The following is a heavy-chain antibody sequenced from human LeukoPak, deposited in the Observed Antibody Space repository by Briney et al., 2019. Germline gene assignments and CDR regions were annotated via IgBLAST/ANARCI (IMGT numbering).Heavy chain of an antibody. CDR3: ARKYGSNAGYFDY. V-gene: IGHV4-38-2*01. Sequence: SETLSLTCAVSGYSISTGYYWGWVRQPPAKGLEWSGNSYHSGTSSYNPSLTSRVSISVDTSKSQFSLTLRSVTAADTAVYYCARKYGSNAGYFDYWGQGALVTVSS. D-gene: IGHD4-23*01. CDR2: SYHSGTS. CDR1: GYSISTGYY. J-gene: IGHJ4*02.